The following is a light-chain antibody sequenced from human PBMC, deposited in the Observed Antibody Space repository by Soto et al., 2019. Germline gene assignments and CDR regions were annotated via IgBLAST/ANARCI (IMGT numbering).Light chain of an antibody. CDR2: AAS. CDR1: QSISSY. V-gene: IGKV1-39*01. Sequence: DIQMTQSPSSLSASVGDRVTITCRASQSISSYLNWYQQQPGKAPKLLLYAASSLKSGVPSRFSGSGSGTDFTLTISSLQPDDVATYYCQQSYGTPRGTFGQGTRLEIK. CDR3: QQSYGTPRGT. J-gene: IGKJ5*01.